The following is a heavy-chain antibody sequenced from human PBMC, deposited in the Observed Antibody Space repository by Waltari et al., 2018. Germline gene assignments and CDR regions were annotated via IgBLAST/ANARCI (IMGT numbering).Heavy chain of an antibody. CDR2: INPNSGGT. V-gene: IGHV1-2*05. CDR1: GYTFTGYY. CDR3: ASWTPEEPVDY. Sequence: QVQLVQSGAEVKKPGASVKVSCKASGYTFTGYYMHWVRQAPGQGLEWMGRINPNSGGTNYAQKCQGRVTMTRDTSISTAYMELSRLRSDDTVVYYCASWTPEEPVDYWGQGTLVTVSS. D-gene: IGHD2-15*01. J-gene: IGHJ4*02.